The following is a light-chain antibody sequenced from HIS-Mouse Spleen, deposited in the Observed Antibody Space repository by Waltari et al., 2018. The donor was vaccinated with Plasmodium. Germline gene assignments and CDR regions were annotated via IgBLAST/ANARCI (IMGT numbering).Light chain of an antibody. Sequence: QSALTQPPSASGSPGQSVTISCTGTSSDVGGYHYVSWYQQPPGKAPKLMIYEVSTRPSRVPDRFSGSKSGNTASLTVSGLQAEDEADYYCSSYAGSNNLVFGGGTKLTVL. CDR2: EVS. J-gene: IGLJ2*01. CDR3: SSYAGSNNLV. V-gene: IGLV2-8*01. CDR1: SSDVGGYHY.